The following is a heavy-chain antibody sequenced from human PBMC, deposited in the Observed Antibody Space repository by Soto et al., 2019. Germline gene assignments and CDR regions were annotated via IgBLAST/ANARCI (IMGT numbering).Heavy chain of an antibody. J-gene: IGHJ4*02. CDR2: TSTYSSNT. CDR1: GYTFSSYS. V-gene: IGHV1-18*04. CDR3: ARDNGYYDL. Sequence: QIQMEQSGAEVKQPGASVKISCKTSGYTFSSYSINWVRQAPGQGLEWMAWTSTYSSNTHYAERVQGRVTVTLDKSARTAFMEMRGLTSDDTAVYFCARDNGYYDLWGQGTLVTVSS.